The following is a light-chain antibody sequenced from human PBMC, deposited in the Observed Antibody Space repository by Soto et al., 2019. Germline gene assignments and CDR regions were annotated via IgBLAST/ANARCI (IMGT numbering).Light chain of an antibody. CDR1: QSISSW. CDR2: DAS. Sequence: DIQMTQSPSTLSASVGDRVTITCRASQSISSWLAWYQQKPGKAPKLLIYDASSLESGVPSRFSGSGSGTEFTLTISSLQPDDFATYYCQQYNMYSLCTFGQGTKVEIK. V-gene: IGKV1-5*01. J-gene: IGKJ1*01. CDR3: QQYNMYSLCT.